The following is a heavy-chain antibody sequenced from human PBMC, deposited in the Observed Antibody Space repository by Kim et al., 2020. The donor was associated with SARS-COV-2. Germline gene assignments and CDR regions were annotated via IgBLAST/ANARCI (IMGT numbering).Heavy chain of an antibody. V-gene: IGHV3-48*02. CDR2: ISSSSSTI. CDR1: GFTFSSYS. D-gene: IGHD2-2*01. J-gene: IGHJ6*02. CDR3: ARRLGYCSSTSCYFRTKHYGMDV. Sequence: GGSLRLSCAASGFTFSSYSMNWVRQAPGKGLEWVSYISSSSSTIYYADSVKGRFTISRDNAKNSLYLQMNSLRDEDTAVYYCARRLGYCSSTSCYFRTKHYGMDVWGQGTTVTVSS.